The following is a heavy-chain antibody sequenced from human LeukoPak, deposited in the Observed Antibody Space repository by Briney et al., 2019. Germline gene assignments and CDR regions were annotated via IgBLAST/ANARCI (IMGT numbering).Heavy chain of an antibody. CDR3: AKDPALHDYGDYDY. D-gene: IGHD4-17*01. Sequence: GGSLRLSCAASGFTLSSYAMSWVRQAPGKGLEWVSAISGSGGSTYYADSVKGRFTISRDNSKNTLYLQMNSLRAEDTAVYYCAKDPALHDYGDYDYWGQGTLVTVSS. CDR2: ISGSGGST. J-gene: IGHJ4*02. V-gene: IGHV3-23*01. CDR1: GFTLSSYA.